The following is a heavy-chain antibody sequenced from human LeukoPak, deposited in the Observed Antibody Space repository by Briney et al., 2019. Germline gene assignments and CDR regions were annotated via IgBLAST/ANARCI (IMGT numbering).Heavy chain of an antibody. CDR3: ARHTRSWFGP. CDR2: IYYSGST. CDR1: GGSISNYY. J-gene: IGHJ5*02. Sequence: SETLSLTCTVSGGSISNYYWSWIRQSPGMGLEWIGYIYYSGSTNYNPSLQSRVTISVDASKNQISLNLSSVTAADTAVYYCARHTRSWFGPWGQGTLVTVSS. V-gene: IGHV4-59*08.